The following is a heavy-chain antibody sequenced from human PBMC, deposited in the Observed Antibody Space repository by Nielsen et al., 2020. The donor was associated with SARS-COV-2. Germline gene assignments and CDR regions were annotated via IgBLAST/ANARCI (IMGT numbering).Heavy chain of an antibody. CDR3: VRPARVADY. Sequence: GESLKISCAASGFTFSDHYMNWIRQAPGKGPEWIAYISGSSADTNYADSVKGRFIISRDNTKNSLYLQMNSLTAEDTAMYYCVRPARVADYWGQGTLVTVSS. J-gene: IGHJ4*02. V-gene: IGHV3-11*03. CDR2: ISGSSADT. CDR1: GFTFSDHY. D-gene: IGHD2-15*01.